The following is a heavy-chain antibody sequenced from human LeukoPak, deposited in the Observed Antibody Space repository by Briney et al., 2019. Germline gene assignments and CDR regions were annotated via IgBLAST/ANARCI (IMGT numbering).Heavy chain of an antibody. CDR1: GGTFSSYA. Sequence: SVKVSCKASGGTFSSYAISWVRQAPGQGLEWMGGIIPIFGTANYAQKFQGRVTITTDESTSIAYMELSSLRSEDTAVYYCASRFCTYYYDSSGCGGLDYWGQGTLVTVSS. CDR2: IIPIFGTA. D-gene: IGHD3-22*01. CDR3: ASRFCTYYYDSSGCGGLDY. V-gene: IGHV1-69*05. J-gene: IGHJ4*02.